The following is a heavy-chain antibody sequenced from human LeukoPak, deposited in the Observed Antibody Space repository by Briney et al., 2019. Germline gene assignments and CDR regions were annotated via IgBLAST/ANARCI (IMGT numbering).Heavy chain of an antibody. J-gene: IGHJ4*02. CDR3: AREGVLEFDY. Sequence: PSETLSLTCTVSGGSISSYYWSWIRQPPGKGLEWIGYIYYSGSTNYNPSLKSRVTISVDTSKNQFSLKLSSVTAADTAVYYCAREGVLEFDYWGQGTLVIVSS. CDR2: IYYSGST. D-gene: IGHD4/OR15-4a*01. CDR1: GGSISSYY. V-gene: IGHV4-59*01.